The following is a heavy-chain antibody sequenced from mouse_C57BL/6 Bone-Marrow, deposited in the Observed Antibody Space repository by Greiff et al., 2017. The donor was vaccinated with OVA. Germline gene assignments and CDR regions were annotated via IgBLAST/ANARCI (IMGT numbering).Heavy chain of an antibody. CDR3: ARGGNYGYFDV. CDR2: IYPGGGYT. V-gene: IGHV1-63*01. J-gene: IGHJ1*03. Sequence: QVQLKQSGAELVRPGTSVKMSCKASGYTFTNYWIGWAKQRPGHGLEWIGDIYPGGGYTNYNEKFKGKATLTADKSSSTAYMQFSSLTSEDSAIYYCARGGNYGYFDVWGTGTTVTVSS. CDR1: GYTFTNYW.